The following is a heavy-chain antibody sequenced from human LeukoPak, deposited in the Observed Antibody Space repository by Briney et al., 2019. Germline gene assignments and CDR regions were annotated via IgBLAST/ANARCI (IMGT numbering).Heavy chain of an antibody. CDR2: IYYSGST. CDR3: ARQDIAADGRNAFDI. V-gene: IGHV4-39*01. CDR1: GGSISSSSYY. Sequence: KPSETLSLTCTVSGGSISSSSYYWGWIRQPPGKGLEWIGSIYYSGSTYYNPSLKSRVTKSVDTSKNQFSLKLSSVTAADTAVYYSARQDIAADGRNAFDIWGQGTMVTVSS. J-gene: IGHJ3*02. D-gene: IGHD6-13*01.